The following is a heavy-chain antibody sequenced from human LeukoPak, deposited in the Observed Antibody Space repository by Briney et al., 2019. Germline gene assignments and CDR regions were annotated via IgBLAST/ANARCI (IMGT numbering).Heavy chain of an antibody. J-gene: IGHJ4*02. CDR1: AGSISSSRYY. CDR3: ARLEGYSSSWYVSYYFDY. D-gene: IGHD6-13*01. CDR2: FYYSGTT. Sequence: SSETLSLTCPVSAGSISSSRYYWGWIRHPPGKGLEWIGIFYYSGTTYYNPSPKSRVTISVDTSKNQFSLKLSSVTAADTAVYYCARLEGYSSSWYVSYYFDYWGQGTLVTVSS. V-gene: IGHV4-39*01.